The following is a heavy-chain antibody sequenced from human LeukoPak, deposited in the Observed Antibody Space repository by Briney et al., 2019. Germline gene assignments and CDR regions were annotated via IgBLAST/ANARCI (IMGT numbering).Heavy chain of an antibody. CDR2: INPNSGGT. D-gene: IGHD5-12*01. Sequence: ASVKVSCKASRYTFTGYYMHWVRQAPGQGLEWMGWINPNSGGTNYAQKFQGRVTMTRDTSISTAYMELSSLRSEDPAVYYCASPEDIVATDRDRGFDYWGQGTLVTVSS. CDR1: RYTFTGYY. V-gene: IGHV1-2*02. CDR3: ASPEDIVATDRDRGFDY. J-gene: IGHJ4*02.